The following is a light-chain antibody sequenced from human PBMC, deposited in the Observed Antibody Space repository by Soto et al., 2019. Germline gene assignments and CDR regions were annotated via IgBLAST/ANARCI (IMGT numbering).Light chain of an antibody. CDR1: SSDVGNYNY. CDR2: DVN. Sequence: QSALTQPRSVSGSPGQSITISCTGTSSDVGNYNYVSWYQQHPGKAPKLMIYDVNKRPSGIPDRFSGSKSGNTASLTISGLQAEDEADYYCCSYAGTYTYVFGIGTKLIVL. J-gene: IGLJ1*01. CDR3: CSYAGTYTYV. V-gene: IGLV2-11*01.